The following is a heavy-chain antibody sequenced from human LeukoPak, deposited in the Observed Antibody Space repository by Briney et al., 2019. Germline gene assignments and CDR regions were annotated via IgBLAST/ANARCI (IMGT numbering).Heavy chain of an antibody. CDR2: ISGSGGST. Sequence: PGGSLRLSCAASGFTFSSYAMSWVRQAPGKGLEWVSAISGSGGSTYYADSVKGRFTISRDNSKNTLYLQMNSLRAEDTAVYYCATAPGKTTQWLVRHPPHDYWGQGTLVTVSS. CDR1: GFTFSSYA. V-gene: IGHV3-23*01. J-gene: IGHJ4*02. CDR3: ATAPGKTTQWLVRHPPHDY. D-gene: IGHD6-19*01.